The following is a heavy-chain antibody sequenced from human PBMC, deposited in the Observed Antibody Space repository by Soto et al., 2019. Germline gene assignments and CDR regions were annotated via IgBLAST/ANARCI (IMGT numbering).Heavy chain of an antibody. V-gene: IGHV3-33*01. CDR3: ARRGADSGGFDY. CDR2: IRNDGSDK. Sequence: WGSLRLSCAVSGFSFSNHCMHWVRQAPGKGLEWVAAIRNDGSDKYYADSVRGRFTVSRGNSGDTLYLQMNGLRDEDTAVYYCARRGADSGGFDYWGQGTVVTVSS. D-gene: IGHD2-15*01. J-gene: IGHJ4*02. CDR1: GFSFSNHC.